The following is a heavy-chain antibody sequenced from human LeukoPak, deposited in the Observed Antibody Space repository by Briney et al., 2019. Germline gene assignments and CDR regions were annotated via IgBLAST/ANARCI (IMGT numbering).Heavy chain of an antibody. CDR2: IIPSSGST. Sequence: ASVKVSCKASGYAFTSYHIHWMRQAPGQGLGWLGIIIPSSGSTTYAQKFQGRVTMTRDTSTSTVYMELSSLTSDDTAVYFCARSDYNDYRGLGFWGQGTLVTVSS. CDR3: ARSDYNDYRGLGF. V-gene: IGHV1-46*01. D-gene: IGHD4-11*01. J-gene: IGHJ4*02. CDR1: GYAFTSYH.